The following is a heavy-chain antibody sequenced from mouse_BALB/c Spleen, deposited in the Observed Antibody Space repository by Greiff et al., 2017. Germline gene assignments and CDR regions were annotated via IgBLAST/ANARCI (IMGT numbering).Heavy chain of an antibody. CDR2: ISNGGGST. CDR3: ARHDYFDY. J-gene: IGHJ2*01. V-gene: IGHV5-12-2*01. CDR1: GFTFSSYT. Sequence: EVMLVESGGGLVQPGGSLKLSCAASGFTFSSYTMSWVRQTPEKRLGWVAYISNGGGSTYYPDTVKGRFTISRDNAKNTLYLQMSSLKSEDTAMYYCARHDYFDYWGQGTTLTVSS.